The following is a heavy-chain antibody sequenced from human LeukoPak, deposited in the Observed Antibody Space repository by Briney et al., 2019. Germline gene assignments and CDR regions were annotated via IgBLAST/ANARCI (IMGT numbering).Heavy chain of an antibody. CDR1: GLTFSTYA. CDR3: ARTTTLHYYGSGSYALGY. Sequence: GSSLRLSCAASGLTFSTYAMHWVRQGPAKGLEWVAVISYDGSNKYYADSVKGRFTISRDNSKNTLYLQMSSLSAEDTAVYYCARTTTLHYYGSGSYALGYWGQGTLVTVPS. V-gene: IGHV3-30-3*01. J-gene: IGHJ4*02. D-gene: IGHD3-10*01. CDR2: ISYDGSNK.